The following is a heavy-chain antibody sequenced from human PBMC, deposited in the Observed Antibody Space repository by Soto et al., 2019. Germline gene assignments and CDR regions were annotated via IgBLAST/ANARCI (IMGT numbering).Heavy chain of an antibody. J-gene: IGHJ4*02. Sequence: GGSLRLSCAASGFTFSSYGMHWVRQAPGKGLEWVSTINDNGGSTFYADSLKGRFTISRDNSKNTLYLQMNSLTAEDTAIFYCAKNWNYGNYPDCWGQGTLVTVSS. CDR3: AKNWNYGNYPDC. V-gene: IGHV3-23*01. D-gene: IGHD1-7*01. CDR1: GFTFSSYG. CDR2: INDNGGST.